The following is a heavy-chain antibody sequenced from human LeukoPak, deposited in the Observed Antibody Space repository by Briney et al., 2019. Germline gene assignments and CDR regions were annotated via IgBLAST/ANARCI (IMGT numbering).Heavy chain of an antibody. J-gene: IGHJ3*02. D-gene: IGHD3-10*01. CDR3: AGHGSGSYLGALDI. Sequence: SETLSLTCTVSGGSISSTRYFWGWIRQPPGKGLEWIGSIHYSESTYYNPSLKSRVTISVDTSKNQFSLKLSSVTAADTAVYYCAGHGSGSYLGALDIWGQGTMVTVSS. CDR1: GGSISSTRYF. V-gene: IGHV4-39*07. CDR2: IHYSEST.